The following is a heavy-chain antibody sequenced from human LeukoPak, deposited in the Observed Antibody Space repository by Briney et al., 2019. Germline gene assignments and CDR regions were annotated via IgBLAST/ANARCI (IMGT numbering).Heavy chain of an antibody. CDR2: INPNSDGT. CDR3: ARAGGSGWSRVWFDP. V-gene: IGHV1-2*02. CDR1: GYTFTDNY. D-gene: IGHD6-19*01. Sequence: GASVKVSCKASGYTFTDNYIHWVRQVPGQGPEWMGWINPNSDGTKYAQKFQGRVTMTRDTSISTAYMEVSSLRYEDTAVYYCARAGGSGWSRVWFDPWGQGTLVTVSS. J-gene: IGHJ5*02.